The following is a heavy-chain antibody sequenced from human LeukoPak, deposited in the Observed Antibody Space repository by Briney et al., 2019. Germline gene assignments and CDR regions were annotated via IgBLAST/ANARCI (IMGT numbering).Heavy chain of an antibody. D-gene: IGHD3-22*01. J-gene: IGHJ4*02. CDR3: ARDMRFYDSRGYYYFLDY. CDR1: GFAFSRYG. Sequence: GGSLRLSCAASGFAFSRYGMTWVRQAPGKGLEWVSSITSSSNHAYYADSLKGRFTISRDNAKNSLYLQMNSLRVEDTAVYYCARDMRFYDSRGYYYFLDYWGQGTLVTVSS. V-gene: IGHV3-21*03. CDR2: ITSSSNHA.